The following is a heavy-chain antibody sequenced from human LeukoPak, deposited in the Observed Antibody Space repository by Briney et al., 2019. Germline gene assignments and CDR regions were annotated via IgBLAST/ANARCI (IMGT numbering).Heavy chain of an antibody. J-gene: IGHJ4*02. Sequence: ASVKVSCKASGYTFTSYDINWVRQAPGQGLEWMGWINPNSGGTNYAQKFQGRVTMTRDTSISTAYMELSRLRSDDTAVYYCARAVAARPFDYWGQGTLVTVSS. CDR1: GYTFTSYD. CDR2: INPNSGGT. V-gene: IGHV1-2*02. D-gene: IGHD6-6*01. CDR3: ARAVAARPFDY.